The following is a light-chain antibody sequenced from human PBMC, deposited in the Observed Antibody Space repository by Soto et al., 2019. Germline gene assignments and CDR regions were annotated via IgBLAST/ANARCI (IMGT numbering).Light chain of an antibody. CDR2: WAS. J-gene: IGKJ2*01. V-gene: IGKV4-1*01. CDR1: QSVLYSSNNKNF. Sequence: DIVMTQSPDSLAVSLGDRATINCKSSQSVLYSSNNKNFLVWYQQKPGQPPKLLIYWASTRESGVPDRFSGSGSGTDFSLTISNLQAEDVAVYYCQQHYSTPYTFGQGTKLEIK. CDR3: QQHYSTPYT.